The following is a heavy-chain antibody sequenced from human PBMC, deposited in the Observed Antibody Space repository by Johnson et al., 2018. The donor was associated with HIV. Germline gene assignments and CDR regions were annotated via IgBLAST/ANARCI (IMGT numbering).Heavy chain of an antibody. Sequence: VQLVESGGGVVQPGRSLRLSCAASGFTFSSYAMHWVRQAPGKGLVWVSRSNSDGSTTTYADSVRGRFTISTDKARNTLHLQMNTLRVEDTAVYYCAREWGVITFGGVIPRNAFDIWGQGTMVTVSS. D-gene: IGHD3-16*02. CDR1: GFTFSSYA. CDR2: SNSDGSTT. V-gene: IGHV3-74*01. J-gene: IGHJ3*02. CDR3: AREWGVITFGGVIPRNAFDI.